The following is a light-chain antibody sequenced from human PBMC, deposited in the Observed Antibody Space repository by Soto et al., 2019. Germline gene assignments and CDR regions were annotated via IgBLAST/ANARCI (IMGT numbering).Light chain of an antibody. CDR1: QSVSSN. CDR3: QQYNNWPWT. CDR2: GAS. Sequence: EIVMTQSPATLSVSPGERGTLSCRASQSVSSNLAWYQQKPGQAPRLLIYGASTRATGIPARFSGSRSGTEFTLTSRSLQSEDVAVYYCQQYNNWPWTFGQGTKVEIK. V-gene: IGKV3-15*01. J-gene: IGKJ1*01.